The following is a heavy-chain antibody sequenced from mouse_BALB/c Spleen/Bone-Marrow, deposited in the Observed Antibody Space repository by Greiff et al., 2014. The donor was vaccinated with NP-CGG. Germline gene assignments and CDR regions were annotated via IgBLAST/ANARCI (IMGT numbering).Heavy chain of an antibody. J-gene: IGHJ3*01. Sequence: VQLKDSGAELVKPGASVKLSCTASGFNIKDTYMHWVKQRPEQGLEWIGRIDPANGNTKYDPKFQGKATITADTSSNTAYLQLSSLTSEDTAVYYCARIHYYGRAWFAYWGQGTLVTVSA. D-gene: IGHD1-2*01. CDR1: GFNIKDTY. CDR3: ARIHYYGRAWFAY. V-gene: IGHV14-3*02. CDR2: IDPANGNT.